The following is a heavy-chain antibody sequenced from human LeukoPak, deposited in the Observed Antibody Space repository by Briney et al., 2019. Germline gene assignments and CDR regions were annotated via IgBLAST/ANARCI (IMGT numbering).Heavy chain of an antibody. CDR2: IKQDGSET. D-gene: IGHD6-6*01. CDR1: GFTFSTYW. Sequence: GGSLRLSCAASGFTFSTYWMTWVRQAPGNGLEWVANIKQDGSETHFVDSVKGRFTVCRANAKKSLYMQMSSLRAEDTAVYFCARVYSSSSGKAFDIWGQGTMVTVSS. V-gene: IGHV3-7*01. J-gene: IGHJ3*02. CDR3: ARVYSSSSGKAFDI.